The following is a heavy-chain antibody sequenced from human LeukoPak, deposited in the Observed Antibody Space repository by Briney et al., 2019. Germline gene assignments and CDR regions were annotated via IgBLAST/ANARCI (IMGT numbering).Heavy chain of an antibody. Sequence: SETLSLTCAVSGESFSGYFWTWIRQPPGKGLEWIGDSNHFGSTDYKPSLKSRVTISVGTSKKQFSLNVRSVTDADTAVYFCARGRLQLWSFPLPYNHYAIDVWGQGTTVTVSS. CDR1: GESFSGYF. D-gene: IGHD5-18*01. V-gene: IGHV4-34*01. CDR2: SNHFGST. CDR3: ARGRLQLWSFPLPYNHYAIDV. J-gene: IGHJ6*02.